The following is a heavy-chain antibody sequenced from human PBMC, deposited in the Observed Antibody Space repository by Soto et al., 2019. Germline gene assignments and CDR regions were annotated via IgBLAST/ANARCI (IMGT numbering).Heavy chain of an antibody. CDR3: AKNGQPPYYYYGLYV. CDR2: ISGYNGDT. V-gene: IGHV1-18*01. D-gene: IGHD2-8*01. J-gene: IGHJ6*02. Sequence: QGHLVQSGAEVKKPGASVKVSCKASGYTFTRYGISWVRQAPGQGLEWMGWISGYNGDTNYAQNLQGRVTMTIDTSTTTAYMELRSLTSDDTAVYYCAKNGQPPYYYYGLYVWGQGTTVTVSS. CDR1: GYTFTRYG.